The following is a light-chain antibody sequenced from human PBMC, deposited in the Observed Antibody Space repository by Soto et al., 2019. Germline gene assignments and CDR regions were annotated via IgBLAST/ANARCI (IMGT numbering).Light chain of an antibody. J-gene: IGLJ1*01. Sequence: QSVLTQPPSASGFPGQSVTISCTGTSCDVGYYDYVSWYQQHPGKAPKLVIYEVTKRPSGVPDRVSASKSGNTASLTVSGLRAEDEADYYCSSYAGSNNFVFGSGTKVTVL. CDR3: SSYAGSNNFV. CDR1: SCDVGYYDY. V-gene: IGLV2-8*01. CDR2: EVT.